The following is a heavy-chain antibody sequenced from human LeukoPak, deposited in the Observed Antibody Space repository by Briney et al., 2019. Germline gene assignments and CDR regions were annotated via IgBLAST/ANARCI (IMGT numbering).Heavy chain of an antibody. CDR3: ARDPKIIVATTPYFDY. D-gene: IGHD5-12*01. V-gene: IGHV4-61*09. CDR1: GVSITSGNYY. CDR2: FYPTGT. J-gene: IGHJ4*02. Sequence: PSETLSLTCTVSGVSITSGNYYWNWIRQPAGKGLEWIGHFYPTGTNYNPSLKSRVTISVDTSKNQFSLKLSSVTAADTAVYYCARDPKIIVATTPYFDYWGQGTLVTVSS.